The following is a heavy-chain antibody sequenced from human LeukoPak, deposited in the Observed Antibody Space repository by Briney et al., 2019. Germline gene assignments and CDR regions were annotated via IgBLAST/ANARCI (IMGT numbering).Heavy chain of an antibody. V-gene: IGHV1-8*03. Sequence: ASVKVSCKASGYTFTSYDINWVRQATGQGLEWMGWMNPNSGNTGYAQKFQGRVTITRNTSISTAYMELSSLRSENTAVYYCARVFGGSYPTHDAFDIWGQGTMVTVSS. J-gene: IGHJ3*02. D-gene: IGHD1-26*01. CDR3: ARVFGGSYPTHDAFDI. CDR1: GYTFTSYD. CDR2: MNPNSGNT.